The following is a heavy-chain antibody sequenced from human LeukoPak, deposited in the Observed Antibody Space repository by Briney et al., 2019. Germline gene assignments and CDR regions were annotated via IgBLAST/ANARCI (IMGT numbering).Heavy chain of an antibody. Sequence: ASVKVSCKASGYTFTGYYMHWVRQAPGQGLEWMGWINPNSGGTNYAQKFQGRVTMTRDTSISTVYMELSSLRSEDTAVYYCARDREVGTAMVYYYYYMDVWGKGTTVTISS. CDR1: GYTFTGYY. J-gene: IGHJ6*03. V-gene: IGHV1-2*02. CDR2: INPNSGGT. CDR3: ARDREVGTAMVYYYYYMDV. D-gene: IGHD5-18*01.